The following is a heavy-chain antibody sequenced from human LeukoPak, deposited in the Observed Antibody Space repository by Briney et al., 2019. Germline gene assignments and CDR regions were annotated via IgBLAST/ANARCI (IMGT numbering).Heavy chain of an antibody. D-gene: IGHD4-17*01. CDR3: ARVDYGDYGFDY. J-gene: IGHJ4*02. CDR2: IYSGGST. CDR1: GFTVSSNY. Sequence: PGRSLRLSCAASGFTVSSNYMSWVRQAPGRGLEWVSVIYSGGSTYYSDSVRGRVTISRDNSKNTLYLQMNSLRAEDTAVYYCARVDYGDYGFDYWGQGTLVTVSS. V-gene: IGHV3-66*01.